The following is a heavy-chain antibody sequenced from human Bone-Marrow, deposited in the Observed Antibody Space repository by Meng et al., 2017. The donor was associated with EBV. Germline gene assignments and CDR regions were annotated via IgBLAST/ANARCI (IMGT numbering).Heavy chain of an antibody. Sequence: EVQLVESGGGWVKPGXXXXLSCAASGFTFSNAWMSWVRQAPGKGLEWVGRIKSKTDGGTTDYAAPVKGRFTISRDDSKNTLYLQMNSLKTEDTAVYYCTTDPHDYHRDYWGQGTLVTVS. CDR1: GFTFSNAW. V-gene: IGHV3-15*01. D-gene: IGHD4-11*01. CDR3: TTDPHDYHRDY. CDR2: IKSKTDGGTT. J-gene: IGHJ4*02.